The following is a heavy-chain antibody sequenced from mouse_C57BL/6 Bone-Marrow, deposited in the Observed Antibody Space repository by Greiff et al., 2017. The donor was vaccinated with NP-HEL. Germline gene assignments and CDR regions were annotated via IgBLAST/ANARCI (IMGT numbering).Heavy chain of an antibody. CDR3: AAYDDSFAY. D-gene: IGHD2-12*01. J-gene: IGHJ3*01. CDR2: IDPSDSYT. Sequence: VQLQQSGAELVKPGASVKLSCKASGYTFTSYWMQWVKQRPGQGLEWIGEIDPSDSYTNYNQKFKGKATLTVDTSSSTAYMQLSSLTSEDSAVYYCAAYDDSFAYWGQGTLVTVSA. V-gene: IGHV1-50*01. CDR1: GYTFTSYW.